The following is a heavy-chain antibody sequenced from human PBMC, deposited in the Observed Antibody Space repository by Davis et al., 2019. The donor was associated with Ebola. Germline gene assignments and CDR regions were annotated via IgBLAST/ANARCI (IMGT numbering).Heavy chain of an antibody. CDR2: ISYSGNT. CDR1: GGSVSSSSYC. J-gene: IGHJ4*02. D-gene: IGHD1-1*01. CDR3: ARDRKRNDYDSYFDY. V-gene: IGHV4-61*01. Sequence: SETLSLTCTVSGGSVSSSSYCWGWIRQPPGKGLEWVGSISYSGNTNYNPSLKSRVIISIDTSKNQFSLRLTSLSAADTALYYCARDRKRNDYDSYFDYWGQGTLVTVSS.